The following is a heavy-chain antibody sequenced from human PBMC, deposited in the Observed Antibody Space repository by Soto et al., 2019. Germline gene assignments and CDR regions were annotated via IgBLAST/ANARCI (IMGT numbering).Heavy chain of an antibody. V-gene: IGHV3-74*01. J-gene: IGHJ4*02. CDR2: MNSDGSSI. CDR1: GFTFSSYW. D-gene: IGHD3-22*01. CDR3: ARGLYYYDSSGYPGY. Sequence: GGSLRLSCAASGFTFSSYWMHWVRQAPGKGLVWVSRMNSDGSSITYADSVKGRFTISRDNAKNSLYLQMNSLRAEDTSVYYCARGLYYYDSSGYPGYWGQGTLVTVSS.